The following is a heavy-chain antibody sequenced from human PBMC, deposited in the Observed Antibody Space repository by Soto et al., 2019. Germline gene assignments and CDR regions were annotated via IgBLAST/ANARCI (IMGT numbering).Heavy chain of an antibody. V-gene: IGHV4-31*03. D-gene: IGHD4-17*01. Sequence: TSETLSLTCTVSGGSISSGGYYWSWIRQHPGKGLEWIGYIYYSGSTYYNPSLKSRVTISVDASKNQFSLKLSSVTAADTAVYYCARGDGDYDENWFDPWGQGTLVTVSS. CDR1: GGSISSGGYY. CDR2: IYYSGST. CDR3: ARGDGDYDENWFDP. J-gene: IGHJ5*02.